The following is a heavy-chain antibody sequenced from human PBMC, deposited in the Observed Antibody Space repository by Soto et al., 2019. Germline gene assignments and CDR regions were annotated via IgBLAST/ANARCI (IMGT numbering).Heavy chain of an antibody. CDR2: IWYDGSNI. D-gene: IGHD3-3*01. J-gene: IGHJ6*02. CDR3: ARDLPVLRFLEWPESYGMDV. CDR1: GFTFSSYG. V-gene: IGHV3-33*01. Sequence: QVQLVESGGGVVQPGRSLRLSCAASGFTFSSYGMHWVRQAPGKGLEWVAVIWYDGSNIYYADSVKGRFTISRDNSKNTLYLQMNSLRAEDTAVYYCARDLPVLRFLEWPESYGMDVWGQGTTVTVSS.